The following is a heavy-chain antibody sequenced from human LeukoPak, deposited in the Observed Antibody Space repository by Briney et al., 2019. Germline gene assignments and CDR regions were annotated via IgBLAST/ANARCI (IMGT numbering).Heavy chain of an antibody. J-gene: IGHJ6*02. CDR1: GFTVSSTY. CDR3: ARVGTRPYYFGMDV. CDR2: IYSGGST. D-gene: IGHD7-27*01. V-gene: IGHV3-53*01. Sequence: GGSLRPSCAASGFTVSSTYVTWVRQAPGKGLEWVSIIYSGGSTYYADSVKGRFTISRNNSKNTLNLEMNSLRAEDTAVYYCARVGTRPYYFGMDVWGQGTTVTVSS.